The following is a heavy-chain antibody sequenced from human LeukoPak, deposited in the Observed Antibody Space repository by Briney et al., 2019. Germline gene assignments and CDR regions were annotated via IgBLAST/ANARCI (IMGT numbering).Heavy chain of an antibody. CDR1: TTRSYF. CDR2: ITGSGGST. J-gene: IGHJ6*03. Sequence: TTRSYFWGWIRQPPGKGLEWVSAITGSGGSTYYADSVKGRFTISRDNSKNTLYLQMNSLRAEDTAVYYCARGPYASGTYGRRGWVHYMDVWGKGTTVTISS. V-gene: IGHV3-23*01. CDR3: ARGPYASGTYGRRGWVHYMDV. D-gene: IGHD3-10*01.